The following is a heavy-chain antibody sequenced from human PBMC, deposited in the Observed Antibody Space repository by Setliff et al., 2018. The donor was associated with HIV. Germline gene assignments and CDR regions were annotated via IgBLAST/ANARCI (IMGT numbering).Heavy chain of an antibody. CDR2: IYYIGNT. V-gene: IGHV4-31*03. J-gene: IGHJ3*02. Sequence: SETLSLTCTVSGGSISGGGYYWSWIRQHPGKGLDWIGNIYYIGNTDYNPSLKSRVTISIDTSKNQFSLKLSSVTAADTAIYYCVRVPRITTLRNAFDIWGQGTMVTVSS. CDR3: VRVPRITTLRNAFDI. CDR1: GGSISGGGYY. D-gene: IGHD3-3*01.